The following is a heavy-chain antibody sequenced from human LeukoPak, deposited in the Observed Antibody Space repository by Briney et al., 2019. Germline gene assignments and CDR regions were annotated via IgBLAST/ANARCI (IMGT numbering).Heavy chain of an antibody. D-gene: IGHD6-13*01. CDR3: ARDRGSGIAVPGPFDY. CDR2: ISYDGSNK. V-gene: IGHV3-30*03. J-gene: IGHJ4*02. Sequence: GGTLRLSCAASGFTFSSYGMSWVRQAPGKGLEWVAVISYDGSNKYYADSVKGRFTISRDNSKNTLYLQMNSLRAEDTAVYYCARDRGSGIAVPGPFDYWGQGTLVTVSS. CDR1: GFTFSSYG.